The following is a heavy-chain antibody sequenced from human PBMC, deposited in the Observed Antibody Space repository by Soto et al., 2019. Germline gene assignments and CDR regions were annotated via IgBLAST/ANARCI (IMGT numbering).Heavy chain of an antibody. D-gene: IGHD2-15*01. CDR3: ARPARECSDSGCGN. V-gene: IGHV3-7*01. CDR2: INRDGSDT. J-gene: IGHJ4*02. Sequence: EVHLVESGGGLVQPGGSLRLSCVVSGLTFSNYWMSWVRQAPGTGLEWVANINRDGSDTYYVDSVKGRFTISRDNIKNSLCLQMTSLRAHDTAVYYCARPARECSDSGCGNWGQGTLVAVSS. CDR1: GLTFSNYW.